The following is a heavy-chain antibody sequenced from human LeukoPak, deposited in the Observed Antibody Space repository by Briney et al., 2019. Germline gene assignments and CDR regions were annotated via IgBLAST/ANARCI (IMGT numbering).Heavy chain of an antibody. D-gene: IGHD4-17*01. CDR2: MNPNSGDT. V-gene: IGHV1-8*01. J-gene: IGHJ4*02. CDR1: GYTFTTYD. Sequence: ASVKVSCKASGYTFTTYDITWVRQATGQGLEWMGWMNPNSGDTAYAQKFQGRVTMTRDTSTSTVYMELSSLRSEDTAVYYCARNPSTALYYFDYWGQGTLVTVSS. CDR3: ARNPSTALYYFDY.